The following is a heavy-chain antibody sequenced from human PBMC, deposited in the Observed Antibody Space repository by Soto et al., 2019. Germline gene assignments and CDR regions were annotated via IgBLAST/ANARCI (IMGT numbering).Heavy chain of an antibody. CDR2: INSGSDT. V-gene: IGHV3-23*01. D-gene: IGHD1-26*01. Sequence: PGGSLRLSCAASGFTFSAYAMTWVRLASGKGLEWVSTINSGSDTYYGDSVKGRFTISRDNSKDTVSLQMNSLRAEDTAIYYCAKDSSFYYSHVWGGGTTVTVSS. CDR3: AKDSSFYYSHV. CDR1: GFTFSAYA. J-gene: IGHJ6*04.